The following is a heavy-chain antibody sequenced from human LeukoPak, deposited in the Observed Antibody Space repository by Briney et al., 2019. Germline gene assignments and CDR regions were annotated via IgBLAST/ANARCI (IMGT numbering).Heavy chain of an antibody. V-gene: IGHV3-9*01. D-gene: IGHD6-13*01. Sequence: GGSLRLSCAASGFTFDDYAMHWVRQAPGKGLEWVSGISWNSGSIGYADSVKGRFTISRDNAKNSLYLQMNSLRAEDTAVYYCARGSSIEAGSWPNWGQGTLVTVSS. CDR3: ARGSSIEAGSWPN. J-gene: IGHJ4*02. CDR2: ISWNSGSI. CDR1: GFTFDDYA.